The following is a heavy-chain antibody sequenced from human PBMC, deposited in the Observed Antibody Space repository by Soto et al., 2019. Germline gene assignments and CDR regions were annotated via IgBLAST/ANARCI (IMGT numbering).Heavy chain of an antibody. Sequence: GESLKISCKGSGYSFSNYWIGWVRQMPGKGLEWMGIIYPGDSDARYSPSFQGQVTISADKSINTAYLQWSSLKASDTAMYYCGRHPYGDYDIMHVWGQGTTVTVSS. D-gene: IGHD4-17*01. CDR2: IYPGDSDA. CDR1: GYSFSNYW. V-gene: IGHV5-51*01. CDR3: GRHPYGDYDIMHV. J-gene: IGHJ6*02.